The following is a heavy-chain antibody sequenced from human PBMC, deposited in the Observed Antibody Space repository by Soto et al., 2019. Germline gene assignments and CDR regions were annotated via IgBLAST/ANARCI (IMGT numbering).Heavy chain of an antibody. D-gene: IGHD6-13*01. CDR3: ARAGLGSPGIAAAGEQGGLDY. Sequence: ASVKVSCKASGYTFTGYYMHWVRQAPGQGLEWMGWINPNSGGTNYAQKFQGWVTMTRDTSISTAYMELSRLRSDDTAVYYCARAGLGSPGIAAAGEQGGLDYWGQGTLVTVSS. CDR1: GYTFTGYY. V-gene: IGHV1-2*04. CDR2: INPNSGGT. J-gene: IGHJ4*02.